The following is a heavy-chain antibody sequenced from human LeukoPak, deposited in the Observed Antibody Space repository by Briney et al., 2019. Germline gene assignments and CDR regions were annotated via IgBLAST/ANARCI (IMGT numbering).Heavy chain of an antibody. J-gene: IGHJ4*02. CDR3: ARGERRSYYDSSGYLDY. CDR1: GGTFSSYA. CDR2: IIPIFGTA. V-gene: IGHV1-69*13. D-gene: IGHD3-22*01. Sequence: GASVKVSCKASGGTFSSYAISWVRQAPGQGLEWMGGIIPIFGTANYAQKFQGRVTITADESTSTAYMELSSLRSEDTAVYYCARGERRSYYDSSGYLDYWGQGTLVTVSS.